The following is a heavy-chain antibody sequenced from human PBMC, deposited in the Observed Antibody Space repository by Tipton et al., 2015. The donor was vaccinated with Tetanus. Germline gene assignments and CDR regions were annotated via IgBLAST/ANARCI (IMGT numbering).Heavy chain of an antibody. CDR1: GGSLRSGDYQ. Sequence: TLSLTCSVSGGSLRSGDYQWNWIRQPPGKGLEWLGDIYYGGATQYNPSLESRVTISMDTSKNQFSLKLRSVTAADTAFYYCARSAVNWFDPWGQGILVIVSS. J-gene: IGHJ5*02. V-gene: IGHV4-61*08. CDR3: ARSAVNWFDP. CDR2: IYYGGAT.